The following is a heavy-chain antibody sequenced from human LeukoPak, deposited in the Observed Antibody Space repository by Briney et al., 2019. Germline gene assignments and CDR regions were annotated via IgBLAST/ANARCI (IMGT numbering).Heavy chain of an antibody. CDR1: GYSFTGYY. CDR3: STEDKYCSTTTCGNY. D-gene: IGHD2-2*01. Sequence: ASVKVSFKASGYSFTGYYMHWVRQAPGQGLEWLGYIDTNGGGTNYEQRFQGRVTMTRDTSISTAYMELSRLTSDDSAVYYCSTEDKYCSTTTCGNYWGQGTLVTVSS. V-gene: IGHV1-2*02. J-gene: IGHJ4*02. CDR2: IDTNGGGT.